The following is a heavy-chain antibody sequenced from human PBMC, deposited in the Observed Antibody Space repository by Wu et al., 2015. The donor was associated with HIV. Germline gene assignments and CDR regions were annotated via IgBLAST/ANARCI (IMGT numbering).Heavy chain of an antibody. Sequence: QVQLVQSGAEVKKPGSSAKVSCKASGGTFSSYAISWVRQAPGQGLEWMGGIIPIFGTANYAQKFQGRVTITADESTSTAYMELSSLRSEDTAVYYCARSPRSHYYDSSGYYDYWGQGTLVTVS. CDR1: GGTFSSYA. D-gene: IGHD3-22*01. J-gene: IGHJ4*02. CDR3: ARSPRSHYYDSSGYYDY. CDR2: IIPIFGTA. V-gene: IGHV1-69*12.